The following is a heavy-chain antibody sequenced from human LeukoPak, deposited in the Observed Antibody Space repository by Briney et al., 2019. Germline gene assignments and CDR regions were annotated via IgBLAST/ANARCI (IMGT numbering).Heavy chain of an antibody. V-gene: IGHV6-1*01. Sequence: SQTLSLTCAISGDSVSSNSVTWNWIRQSPSRGLEWLGRTYYRSTWYNDYAVSVRGRITVNPDTSKNQFSLHLNSVTPGDTAVYCCARRLTQYDCFDPWGQGILVTVSS. J-gene: IGHJ5*02. D-gene: IGHD2-2*01. CDR3: ARRLTQYDCFDP. CDR2: TYYRSTWYN. CDR1: GDSVSSNSVT.